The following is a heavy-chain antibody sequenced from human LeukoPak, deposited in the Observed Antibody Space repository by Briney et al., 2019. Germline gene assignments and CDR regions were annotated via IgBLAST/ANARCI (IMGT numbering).Heavy chain of an antibody. V-gene: IGHV3-30-3*01. CDR3: AKDGGVFGVVTGQLYYFDY. CDR1: GFTFSSYA. CDR2: ISYDGSNK. J-gene: IGHJ4*02. D-gene: IGHD3-3*01. Sequence: GGSLRLSCAASGFTFSSYAMHWVRQAPGKGLEWVAVISYDGSNKYYADSVKGRFTISRDNSKNTLYLQMNSLRAEDTAVYYCAKDGGVFGVVTGQLYYFDYWGQGTLVTVSS.